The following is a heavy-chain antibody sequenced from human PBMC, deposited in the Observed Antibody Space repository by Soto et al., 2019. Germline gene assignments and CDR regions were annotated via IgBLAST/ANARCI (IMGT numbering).Heavy chain of an antibody. J-gene: IGHJ6*02. CDR1: GYSFTNYW. CDR3: ARSRRGAYSSGWYSLSGYYNYGIDA. CDR2: IYPGDSDT. V-gene: IGHV5-51*01. D-gene: IGHD6-19*01. Sequence: GESLKISCKGSGYSFTNYWIGWVRQMPGKGLEWMGIIYPGDSDTRYSPSFQGQVTISADKSISTAYLQWSSLKASDTAMYYCARSRRGAYSSGWYSLSGYYNYGIDAWGQGTTVTVSS.